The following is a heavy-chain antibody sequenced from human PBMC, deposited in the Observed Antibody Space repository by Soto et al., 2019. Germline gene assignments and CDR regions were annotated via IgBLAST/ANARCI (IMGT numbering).Heavy chain of an antibody. CDR2: IKSNIDGGTV. J-gene: IGHJ1*01. CDR3: VSAVIY. Sequence: GGSLRLSCAAAGFSFNSAWMNWVRQAPGKGLEWVGLIKSNIDGGTVDYAASVKGRFTISRDDSKSTLYLQMNSLTIEDTAVYYCVSAVIYWGQGTLVTASS. CDR1: GFSFNSAW. D-gene: IGHD2-21*01. V-gene: IGHV3-15*05.